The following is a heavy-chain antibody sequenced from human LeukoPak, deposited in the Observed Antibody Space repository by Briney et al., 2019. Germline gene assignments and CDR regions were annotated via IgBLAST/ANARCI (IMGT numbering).Heavy chain of an antibody. Sequence: PGGSLRLSCAASRFSFSNYAMHWVRQAPGKGLEWLVYIRFDGSSNNYVDFVKGRFTISRDNSKNTLNLQMNSLRAEDTAVYYCARDQAGSGHYVDHWGQGTLVAVSS. CDR1: RFSFSNYA. V-gene: IGHV3-30*02. CDR3: ARDQAGSGHYVDH. CDR2: IRFDGSSN. J-gene: IGHJ4*02. D-gene: IGHD3-10*01.